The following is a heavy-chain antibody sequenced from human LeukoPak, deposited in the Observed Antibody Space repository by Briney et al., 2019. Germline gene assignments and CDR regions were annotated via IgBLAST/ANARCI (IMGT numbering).Heavy chain of an antibody. V-gene: IGHV3-21*01. J-gene: IGHJ4*02. CDR3: ARAGAYSSSSPAGL. CDR2: INDRGGYI. D-gene: IGHD6-6*01. Sequence: PGGSLRLSCAASGFSFSMYSMAWVRQAPGKGLEWVSVINDRGGYIQDADSVKGRFTISRDNAKNSVYLQMNGLRAEDTAVYYCARAGAYSSSSPAGLWGQGTLVTVSS. CDR1: GFSFSMYS.